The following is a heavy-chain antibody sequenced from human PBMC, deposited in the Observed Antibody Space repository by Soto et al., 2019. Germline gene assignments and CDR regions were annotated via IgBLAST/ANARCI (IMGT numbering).Heavy chain of an antibody. J-gene: IGHJ4*02. CDR3: ARGSMKGIAVAGINY. CDR1: GGSFSGYY. Sequence: SETLSLTCAVYGGSFSGYYWSWIRQPPGKGLEWIGEINHSGSTNYNPSLKSRVTISVDTSKNQFSLKLSSVTAADTAVYYCARGSMKGIAVAGINYWGQGTLVTVSS. CDR2: INHSGST. D-gene: IGHD6-19*01. V-gene: IGHV4-34*01.